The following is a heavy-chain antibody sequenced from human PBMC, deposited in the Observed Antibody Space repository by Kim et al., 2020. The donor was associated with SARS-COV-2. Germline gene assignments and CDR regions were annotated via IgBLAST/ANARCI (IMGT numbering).Heavy chain of an antibody. CDR1: GGTFSIYA. CDR3: VRGGRGGSYHPHFDS. CDR2: IIPEFSTT. D-gene: IGHD1-26*01. J-gene: IGHJ4*02. V-gene: IGHV1-69*13. Sequence: SVKVSCKTTGGTFSIYAVSWVRQAPGQGLEWMGGIIPEFSTTTYAQKFQGRVTFTADESTSTAYMDLRSLRSEDTAIYYCVRGGRGGSYHPHFDSWGQG.